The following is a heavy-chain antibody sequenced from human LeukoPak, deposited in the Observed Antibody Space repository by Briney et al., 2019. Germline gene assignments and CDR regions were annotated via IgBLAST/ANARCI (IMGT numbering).Heavy chain of an antibody. CDR3: ARDLPPYSSGWYVYY. D-gene: IGHD6-19*01. V-gene: IGHV3-33*01. Sequence: GGSLRLSCAASGFTFSSYGMHWVRQAPGKGLEWVVVIWYDGSNKYYADSVKGRFTISRDNSKNTLYLQMNSLRAEDTAVYYCARDLPPYSSGWYVYYWGQGTLVTVSS. CDR2: IWYDGSNK. J-gene: IGHJ4*02. CDR1: GFTFSSYG.